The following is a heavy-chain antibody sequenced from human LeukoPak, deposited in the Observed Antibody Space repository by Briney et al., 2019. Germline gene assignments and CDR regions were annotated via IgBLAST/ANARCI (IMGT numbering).Heavy chain of an antibody. J-gene: IGHJ4*02. Sequence: GGSLRLSCAASGFTFSSYAMSWVRQAPGKGLEWVSGVSSSGGSTYYADSVKGRFTISRDNSKNTLYLQMDSPRAEDSALYYCAKDRETGSSAWYYDFWGQGTLVTVSS. CDR2: VSSSGGST. CDR3: AKDRETGSSAWYYDF. V-gene: IGHV3-23*01. D-gene: IGHD6-13*01. CDR1: GFTFSSYA.